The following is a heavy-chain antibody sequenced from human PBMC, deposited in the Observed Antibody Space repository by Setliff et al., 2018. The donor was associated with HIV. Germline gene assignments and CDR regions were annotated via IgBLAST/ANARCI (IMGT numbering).Heavy chain of an antibody. J-gene: IGHJ4*02. Sequence: GGSLRLSCGASGFTFSSYGMHWVRQAPGKGREWVTFIRYDGSDKNYADSVKGRFTISRDNSKNTLYLQMNSLKTEDTAVYYCTRVDSNYEKFDCWGQGSLVTVSS. CDR2: IRYDGSDK. CDR3: TRVDSNYEKFDC. D-gene: IGHD4-4*01. V-gene: IGHV3-30*02. CDR1: GFTFSSYG.